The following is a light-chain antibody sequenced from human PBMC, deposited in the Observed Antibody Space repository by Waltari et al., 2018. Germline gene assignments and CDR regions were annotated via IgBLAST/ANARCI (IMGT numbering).Light chain of an antibody. J-gene: IGKJ1*01. V-gene: IGKV3-20*01. CDR3: QQYGETPWT. CDR2: GAS. CDR1: ESVPANY. Sequence: EIVLTQSPGTPSLSPGERATLSCRATESVPANYLAWYQQKPGQAPRLLISGASSRATGIPDRFSGRGSGTDFTLTIARLEPEDFAVYYCQQYGETPWTFGQGTKVDLK.